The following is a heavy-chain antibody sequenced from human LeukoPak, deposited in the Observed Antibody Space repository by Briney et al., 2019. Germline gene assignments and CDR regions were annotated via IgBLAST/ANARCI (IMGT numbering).Heavy chain of an antibody. CDR2: IWYDGSNK. Sequence: GGSLRLSCAASGFTFSSYGMHWVRQAPGKGLEWVAVIWYDGSNKYYADSVKGRFTISRDNSKNTLYLQMNSLRAEDTAVYYCARDRRQDSSSWFDYWGQGTLVTVSS. CDR3: ARDRRQDSSSWFDY. D-gene: IGHD6-13*01. J-gene: IGHJ4*02. CDR1: GFTFSSYG. V-gene: IGHV3-33*01.